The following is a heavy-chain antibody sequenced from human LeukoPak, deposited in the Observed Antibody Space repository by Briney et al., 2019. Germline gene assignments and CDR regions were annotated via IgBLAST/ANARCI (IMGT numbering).Heavy chain of an antibody. CDR3: ARDHVKWLRFGSPYNWFDP. J-gene: IGHJ5*02. CDR2: NYHSGST. D-gene: IGHD5-12*01. CDR1: GGSISSSNW. Sequence: SGTLSLTCAVSGGSISSSNWWSWARQPPRKGLEWMGENYHSGSTNYNTYLKSRATISVYTSQNQFSLKLSSVTAADTAVYYCARDHVKWLRFGSPYNWFDPWGQGTLVTVSS. V-gene: IGHV4-4*02.